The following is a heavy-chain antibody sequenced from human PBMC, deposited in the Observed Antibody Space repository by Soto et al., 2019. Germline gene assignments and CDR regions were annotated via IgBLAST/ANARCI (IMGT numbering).Heavy chain of an antibody. CDR3: AKDSHKRRADFWSGYYDY. V-gene: IGHV3-23*01. J-gene: IGHJ4*02. CDR2: ISGSGGST. CDR1: GFTFSSYA. D-gene: IGHD3-3*01. Sequence: EVQLLESGGGLVQPGGPLRLSCAASGFTFSSYAMSWVRQAPGKGLEWVSAISGSGGSTYYADSVKGRFTISRDNSKNTLYLQMNSLRAEDTAVYYCAKDSHKRRADFWSGYYDYWGQGTLVTVSS.